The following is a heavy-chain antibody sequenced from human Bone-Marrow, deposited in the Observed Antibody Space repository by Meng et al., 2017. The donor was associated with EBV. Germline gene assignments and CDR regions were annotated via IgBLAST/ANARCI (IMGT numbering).Heavy chain of an antibody. D-gene: IGHD4-17*01. CDR3: ARGRREVTTYY. CDR1: GYTFTSYA. V-gene: IGHV1-3*01. Sequence: QVQVVQSGAEVKKPGASVSVSCKASGYTFTSYAMHWVRQAPGQRLEWVGWINAGNGNTKYSQKFQGRVTITRDTSASTAYMELSSLRSEDTAVYYCARGRREVTTYYWGQGTLVTVSS. CDR2: INAGNGNT. J-gene: IGHJ4*02.